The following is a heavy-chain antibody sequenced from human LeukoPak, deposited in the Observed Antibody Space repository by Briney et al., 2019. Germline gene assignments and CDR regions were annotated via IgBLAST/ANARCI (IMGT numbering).Heavy chain of an antibody. CDR1: GFTFSSYG. CDR3: AKVNSGSYYGAFDI. Sequence: GRSLRLSCAASGFTFSSYGMHWVRQAPGKGLEGVAVISYDGSNKYYADSVKGRFTISRDNSKNTLYLQMNSLRAEDTAVYYCAKVNSGSYYGAFDIWGQGTMVTVSS. J-gene: IGHJ3*02. D-gene: IGHD1-26*01. CDR2: ISYDGSNK. V-gene: IGHV3-30*18.